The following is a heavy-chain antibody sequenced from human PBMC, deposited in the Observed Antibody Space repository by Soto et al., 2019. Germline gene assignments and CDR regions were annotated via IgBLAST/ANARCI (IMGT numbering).Heavy chain of an antibody. CDR2: FRDSRNP. CDR1: GVSITNNY. D-gene: IGHD4-4*01. Sequence: SEILSLTCTVRGVSITNNYWNWLRQPPGERLEWIGYFRDSRNPTYNPSLKSRVTISVDSSRNQFSLKLASVTAADTAVYYCAKEARGNSPLDSWGQGILVTVSS. J-gene: IGHJ5*01. V-gene: IGHV4-59*01. CDR3: AKEARGNSPLDS.